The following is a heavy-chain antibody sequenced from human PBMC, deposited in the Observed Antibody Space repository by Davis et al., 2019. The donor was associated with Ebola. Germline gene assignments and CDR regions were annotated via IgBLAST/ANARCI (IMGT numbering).Heavy chain of an antibody. D-gene: IGHD3-10*01. CDR1: GGTFSSYA. Sequence: AASVKVSCKASGGTFSSYAISWVRQAPGRGLEWMGGIIPIFGTANYAQKFQGRVTITADESTSTAYMELSSLRSEDTAVYYCARESSMVQGVIITYYYGMDVWGQGTTVTVSS. CDR2: IIPIFGTA. J-gene: IGHJ6*02. V-gene: IGHV1-69*13. CDR3: ARESSMVQGVIITYYYGMDV.